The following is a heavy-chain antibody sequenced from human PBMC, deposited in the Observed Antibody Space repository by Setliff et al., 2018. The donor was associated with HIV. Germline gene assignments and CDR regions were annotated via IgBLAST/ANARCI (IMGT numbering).Heavy chain of an antibody. CDR3: TTALYSGSYPFDY. V-gene: IGHV3-15*01. CDR2: IKSKTDGGTT. Sequence: LRLSCAGSGFTFSNVWMSWVRQVPGKGLEWIGLIKSKTDGGTTDYAAPVKGRFTISRDDSKNTLYLQMNSLKTEDTAVYYCTTALYSGSYPFDYWGQGTLVTVSS. J-gene: IGHJ4*02. CDR1: GFTFSNVW. D-gene: IGHD3-10*01.